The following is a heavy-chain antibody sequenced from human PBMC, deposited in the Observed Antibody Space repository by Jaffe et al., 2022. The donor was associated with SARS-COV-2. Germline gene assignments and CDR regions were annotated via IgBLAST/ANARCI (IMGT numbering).Heavy chain of an antibody. J-gene: IGHJ4*02. D-gene: IGHD1-26*01. CDR2: IDPSDSYT. V-gene: IGHV5-10-1*03. CDR1: GYSFATYW. CDR3: VRQGRGPSWEMQSFDY. Sequence: EVQLVQSGAEVKKSGESLRISCKGSGYSFATYWISWVRQVPGKGLEWMGRIDPSDSYTTYSPSFRGHLTVSADKSISTAYLQWSSLKASDTAIYYCVRQGRGPSWEMQSFDYWGQGTLVTVSS.